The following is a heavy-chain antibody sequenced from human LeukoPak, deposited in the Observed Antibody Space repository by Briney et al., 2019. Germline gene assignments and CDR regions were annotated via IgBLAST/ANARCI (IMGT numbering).Heavy chain of an antibody. Sequence: GASVKVSCKVSGYTLTELSMHWVGQAPGKGLEWMGGFDPEDGETIYAQKFQGRVTMTEDASTDTAYMELSSLRSEDTAVYYCATVPPYTVTNSAFDYWGQGTLVTVSS. J-gene: IGHJ4*02. CDR3: ATVPPYTVTNSAFDY. CDR1: GYTLTELS. D-gene: IGHD4-17*01. CDR2: FDPEDGET. V-gene: IGHV1-24*01.